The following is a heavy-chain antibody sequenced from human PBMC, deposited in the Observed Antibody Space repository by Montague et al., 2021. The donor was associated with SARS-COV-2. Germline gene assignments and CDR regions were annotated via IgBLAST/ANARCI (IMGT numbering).Heavy chain of an antibody. Sequence: SETLSLTCTVSGGSISSSSYYWGWIRQPPGKGLEWIGSIYYSGSIYYSPSLKSRVTISVDTSKNQFSLKLSSVTAADTAVYYCASPTYYYDSSGSDAFDIWGQGTMVTVSS. V-gene: IGHV4-39*01. CDR3: ASPTYYYDSSGSDAFDI. J-gene: IGHJ3*02. D-gene: IGHD3-22*01. CDR2: IYYSGSI. CDR1: GGSISSSSYY.